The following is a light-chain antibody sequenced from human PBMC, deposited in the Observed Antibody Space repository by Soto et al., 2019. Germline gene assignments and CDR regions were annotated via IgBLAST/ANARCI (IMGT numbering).Light chain of an antibody. Sequence: EIVLTQSPGTLSLSPGERATLSCRASQSVSSSYLSWYQQKPGQAPRLLLYGASSRATGIPDRFSGSGCGTDFTLTISRLEPEDFAVYYCQQYGSCPTWTFGQGTKVEIK. J-gene: IGKJ1*01. CDR3: QQYGSCPTWT. V-gene: IGKV3-20*01. CDR1: QSVSSSY. CDR2: GAS.